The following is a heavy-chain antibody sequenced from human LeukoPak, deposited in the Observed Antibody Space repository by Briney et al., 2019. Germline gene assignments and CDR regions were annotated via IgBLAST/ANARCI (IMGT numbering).Heavy chain of an antibody. CDR1: GFTFSNYA. CDR2: ISGGGGYTST. Sequence: PGGSLGLSCAASGFTFSNYAMTWVRQAPGKGLEWVSAISGGGGYTSTYYADSVKGRFTISRDNSKNTLYLQMNSLRAEDTAVYYCAKPPPDNYHYYYGMDVWGQGTTVTVSS. V-gene: IGHV3-23*01. CDR3: AKPPPDNYHYYYGMDV. J-gene: IGHJ6*02.